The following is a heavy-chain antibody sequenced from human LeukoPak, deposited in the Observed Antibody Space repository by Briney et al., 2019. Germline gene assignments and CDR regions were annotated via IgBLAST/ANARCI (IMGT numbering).Heavy chain of an antibody. Sequence: GGSLRLSCAATGFTFNTYYIHWVRQAPGKGLVWVSRVNTDGSSSNADSVKGRFTISRDNAKNTVYLQMNSLRAEDTAVYYCARGGKVNSGTYSVDYWGQGTLVTVSS. D-gene: IGHD3-10*01. CDR3: ARGGKVNSGTYSVDY. CDR1: GFTFNTYY. V-gene: IGHV3-74*01. CDR2: VNTDGSSS. J-gene: IGHJ4*02.